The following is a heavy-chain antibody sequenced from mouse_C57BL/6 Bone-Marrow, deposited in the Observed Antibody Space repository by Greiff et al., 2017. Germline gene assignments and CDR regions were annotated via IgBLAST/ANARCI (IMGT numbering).Heavy chain of an antibody. Sequence: QVQLKESGAELVKPGASVKISCKASGYAFSSYRMNWVKQRPGPGLAWIGQIYPGDGGPNYNGKFKGKATLTADKSSSTAYMQLSSLTSEDSAVDFCARFGQITGTGDYWGQGTTLTVSS. V-gene: IGHV1-80*01. CDR3: ARFGQITGTGDY. D-gene: IGHD4-1*01. CDR1: GYAFSSYR. CDR2: IYPGDGGP. J-gene: IGHJ2*01.